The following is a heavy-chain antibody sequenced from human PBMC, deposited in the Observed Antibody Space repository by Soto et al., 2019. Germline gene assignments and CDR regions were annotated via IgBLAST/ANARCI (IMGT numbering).Heavy chain of an antibody. J-gene: IGHJ4*02. V-gene: IGHV1-2*02. Sequence: ASVKVSCKXSGYTFTVYYMHWVRQAPGQGLEWMGWINPKSGGTMYPQKFQGRVTMTWDTSISTAYMALTRLRDEDTAVYYCARDWRLRHLGYWGQGTLVTV. D-gene: IGHD3-16*01. CDR3: ARDWRLRHLGY. CDR1: GYTFTVYY. CDR2: INPKSGGT.